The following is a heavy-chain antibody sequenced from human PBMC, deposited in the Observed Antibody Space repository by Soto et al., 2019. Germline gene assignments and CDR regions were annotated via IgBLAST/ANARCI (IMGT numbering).Heavy chain of an antibody. V-gene: IGHV4-34*01. CDR1: GGSFSGYY. Sequence: PSETLSLTCAVYGGSFSGYYWSWIRQPPGKGLEWIGEINHSGSTNYNPSLKSRVTISVDTSKNQFSLKLSSVTAADTAVYYCATSSPVAGTATWGQGTLVTVSS. CDR2: INHSGST. J-gene: IGHJ5*02. D-gene: IGHD6-19*01. CDR3: ATSSPVAGTAT.